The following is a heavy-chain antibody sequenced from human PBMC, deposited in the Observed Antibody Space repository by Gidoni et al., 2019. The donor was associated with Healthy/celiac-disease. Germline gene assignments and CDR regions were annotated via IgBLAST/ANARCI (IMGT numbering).Heavy chain of an antibody. Sequence: QVQLVQSGAEVKTPGSSVKVSCKASGGTFSSYAISWVRQAPGQGLEWMGGSIPILGTANYAQKVQGRVAMTADESTSTAYMELSSQRSEDKGVYYWARVCGGDCYFDYWGQGTLVTVSS. CDR1: GGTFSSYA. J-gene: IGHJ4*02. D-gene: IGHD2-21*02. CDR2: SIPILGTA. CDR3: ARVCGGDCYFDY. V-gene: IGHV1-69*01.